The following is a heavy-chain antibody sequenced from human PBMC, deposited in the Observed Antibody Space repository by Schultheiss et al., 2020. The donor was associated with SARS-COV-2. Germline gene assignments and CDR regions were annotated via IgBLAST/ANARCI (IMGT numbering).Heavy chain of an antibody. D-gene: IGHD4-11*01. V-gene: IGHV4-59*11. J-gene: IGHJ6*03. CDR1: GGSISSHY. CDR3: ARVLLQYVYMDV. CDR2: IYYSGST. Sequence: SETLSLTCTVSGGSISSHYWSWIRQPPGKGLEWIGYIYYSGSTNYNPSLKSRVTISVDTSKNQFSLKLSSVTAADTAVYYCARVLLQYVYMDVWGKGTTVTVSS.